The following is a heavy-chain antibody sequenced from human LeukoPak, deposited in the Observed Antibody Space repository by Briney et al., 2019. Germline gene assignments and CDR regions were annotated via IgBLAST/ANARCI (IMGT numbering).Heavy chain of an antibody. CDR3: ARVRGSSGSYEYYHYMDV. Sequence: SETLSLTCAVYGGSFSGYYWSWIRQPPGKGLEWIGEINHSGSTNYNPSLKSRVTIPVDTSKKQFSLKLSSVTAADTAVYYCARVRGSSGSYEYYHYMDVWGKGTTVTISS. CDR2: INHSGST. D-gene: IGHD1-26*01. V-gene: IGHV4-34*01. J-gene: IGHJ6*03. CDR1: GGSFSGYY.